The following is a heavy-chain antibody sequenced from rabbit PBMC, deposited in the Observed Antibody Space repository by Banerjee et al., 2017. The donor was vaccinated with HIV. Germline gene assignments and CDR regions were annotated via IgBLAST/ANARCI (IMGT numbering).Heavy chain of an antibody. D-gene: IGHD1-1*01. CDR2: INSSSRNV. CDR1: GFSFSNKYV. V-gene: IGHV1S45*01. CDR3: ARDLAVVIGWNFGL. Sequence: QEQLEESGGDLVKPEGSLTITCTASGFSFSNKYVMCWVRQAPGKGLEWIGCINSSSRNVFYASLATGRFSTSNTSSTTLTLHMTSPTAADTGTYRCARDLAVVIGWNFGLWGPAARVPVS. J-gene: IGHJ4*01.